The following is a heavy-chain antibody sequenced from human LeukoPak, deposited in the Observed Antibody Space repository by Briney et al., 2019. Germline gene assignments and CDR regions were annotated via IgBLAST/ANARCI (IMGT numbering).Heavy chain of an antibody. D-gene: IGHD3-10*01. CDR2: IYPGDSDT. CDR3: ARQYYYGSGSYRHYYYMDV. V-gene: IGHV5-51*01. Sequence: GESLKISCKGSGYSFTSYWIGWVRQMPGKGLEWMGIIYPGDSDTRYSPSFQGQVTISADKSISTAYLQWSSLKTSDTAMYYCARQYYYGSGSYRHYYYMDVWGKGTTVTVSS. J-gene: IGHJ6*03. CDR1: GYSFTSYW.